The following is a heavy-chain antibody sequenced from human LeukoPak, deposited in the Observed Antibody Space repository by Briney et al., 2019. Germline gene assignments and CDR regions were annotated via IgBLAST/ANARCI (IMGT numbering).Heavy chain of an antibody. V-gene: IGHV4-4*02. CDR2: IYHSGST. CDR3: ARDFRNYYDSSANLDY. J-gene: IGHJ4*02. Sequence: SGTLSLTCAVSGGSISSSNWWSWVRQPPGKGLEWIGEIYHSGSTNYNPSLKSRVTISVDKSKNQFSLKLSSVTAADTAVYYCARDFRNYYDSSANLDYWGQGTLVTVSS. CDR1: GGSISSSNW. D-gene: IGHD3-22*01.